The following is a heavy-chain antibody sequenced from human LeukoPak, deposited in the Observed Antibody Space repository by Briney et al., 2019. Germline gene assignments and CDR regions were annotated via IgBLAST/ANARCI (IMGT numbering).Heavy chain of an antibody. CDR1: GFTFSSYA. V-gene: IGHV3-23*01. CDR3: AKDLPSSGWAVRKYNWFDP. D-gene: IGHD6-19*01. Sequence: GGSLRLSCAASGFTFSSYAMSWVRQAPGKGLEWVSAISGSGGSTYYADSVKGRFTISRDNSKNTLYLQMNSLRAEDTAVYYCAKDLPSSGWAVRKYNWFDPWGQGTLVTVSS. CDR2: ISGSGGST. J-gene: IGHJ5*02.